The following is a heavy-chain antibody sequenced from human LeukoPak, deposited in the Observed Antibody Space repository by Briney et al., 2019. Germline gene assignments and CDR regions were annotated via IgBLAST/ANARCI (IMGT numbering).Heavy chain of an antibody. CDR3: TTDFATVTTWDAFDI. CDR2: IKSKTDGGTT. CDR1: GFTFSNAW. Sequence: GGSLRLSCAASGFTFSNAWMSWVRQAPGKGLEWVGRIKSKTDGGTTDYAAPVKGRFTISRDDSKNTLYLQMNSLKTEDTAVYYCTTDFATVTTWDAFDIWGQGTMVTVSS. J-gene: IGHJ3*02. D-gene: IGHD4-17*01. V-gene: IGHV3-15*01.